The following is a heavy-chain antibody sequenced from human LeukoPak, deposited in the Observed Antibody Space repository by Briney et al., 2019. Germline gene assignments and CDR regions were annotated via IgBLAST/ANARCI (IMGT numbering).Heavy chain of an antibody. D-gene: IGHD3-9*01. CDR3: ARDLDDILTGYPGYYMDV. V-gene: IGHV3-53*01. CDR2: IYSGGST. J-gene: IGHJ6*03. CDR1: GFTVSSNY. Sequence: GGSLRLSCAASGFTVSSNYMSWVRQAPGKGLEWVSVIYSGGSTYYADSVKGRFTISRDNSKNTLCLQMNSLRAEDTAVYYCARDLDDILTGYPGYYMDVWGKGTTVTVSS.